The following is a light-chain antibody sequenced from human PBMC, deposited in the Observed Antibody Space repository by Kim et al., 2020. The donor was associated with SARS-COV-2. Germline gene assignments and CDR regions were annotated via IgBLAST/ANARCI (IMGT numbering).Light chain of an antibody. CDR3: EAWDDRVNGRV. CDR1: RSNSEKNA. J-gene: IGLJ3*02. V-gene: IGLV1-36*01. CDR2: CDD. Sequence: RQRDTITCSGSRSNSEKNAVNGYQQLPGKAPKRLIYCDDLRPSGVTDRFSGSKSGTSASLAISGIQSEDEADYYCEAWDDRVNGRVFGGGTQLTVL.